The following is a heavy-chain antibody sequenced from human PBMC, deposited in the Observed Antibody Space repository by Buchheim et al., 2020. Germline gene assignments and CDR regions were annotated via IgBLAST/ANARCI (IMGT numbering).Heavy chain of an antibody. CDR1: GFTFSNSW. V-gene: IGHV3-74*01. Sequence: EVQLVESGGGLVQPGGSLRLSCVASGFTFSNSWMHWVRQAPGKGLVWVSHINSDESRRTYADSVKGRFTISRDNAKNTGFLHMNSLRAEETAVYYCARDWSYAMDVWGQGTT. CDR2: INSDESRR. J-gene: IGHJ6*02. CDR3: ARDWSYAMDV.